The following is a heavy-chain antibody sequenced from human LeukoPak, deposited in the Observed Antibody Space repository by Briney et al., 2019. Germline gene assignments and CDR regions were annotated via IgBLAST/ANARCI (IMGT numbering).Heavy chain of an antibody. CDR1: GFTFSDYY. CDR2: ISYDGSNK. D-gene: IGHD3-10*01. J-gene: IGHJ4*02. V-gene: IGHV3-30-3*01. Sequence: GGSLRLSCAASGFTFSDYYMSWIRQAPGKGLEWVAVISYDGSNKYYADSVKGRFTISRDNSKNTLYLQMNSLRAEDTAVYYCARSNYYGSGSPPDYWGQGTLVTVSS. CDR3: ARSNYYGSGSPPDY.